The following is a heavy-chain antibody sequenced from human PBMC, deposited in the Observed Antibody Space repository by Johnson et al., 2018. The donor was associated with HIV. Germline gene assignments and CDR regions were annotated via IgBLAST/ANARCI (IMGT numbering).Heavy chain of an antibody. CDR2: ITSTGITV. CDR1: GFTFSDYY. Sequence: QVQLVESGGGLVQPGGSLRLSCAASGFTFSDYYMSWIRQAPGKGLEWVSYITSTGITVYYADSVKGRFTISRDNAKNSLYLQMNSLRVEDTAVYYCARDPEWSAFDIWGQGTMVTVSS. J-gene: IGHJ3*02. CDR3: ARDPEWSAFDI. D-gene: IGHD3-3*01. V-gene: IGHV3-11*01.